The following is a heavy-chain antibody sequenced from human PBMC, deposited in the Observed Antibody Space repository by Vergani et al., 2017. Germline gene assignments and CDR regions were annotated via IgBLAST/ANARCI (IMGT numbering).Heavy chain of an antibody. CDR2: IYPGDSDT. CDR1: GYSFTSYW. J-gene: IGHJ6*02. V-gene: IGHV5-51*01. D-gene: IGHD6-19*01. Sequence: EVQLVQSGAEVKKPGESLKISCKGSGYSFTSYWIGWVRQMPGKGLEWMGIIYPGDSDTRYSPSFQGQVTISADKSISTAYLQWSSLKASDTAMYYCARHAVAGGYYYYYYGMDVWGQGTTVTVSS. CDR3: ARHAVAGGYYYYYYGMDV.